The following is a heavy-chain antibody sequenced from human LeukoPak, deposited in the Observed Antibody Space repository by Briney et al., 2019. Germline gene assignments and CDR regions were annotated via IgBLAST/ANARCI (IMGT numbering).Heavy chain of an antibody. V-gene: IGHV7-4-1*02. Sequence: ASVKVSCKASGYTFTSYAMNWVRQAPGQGLEWMGWINTNTGNPTYAQGFTGRFVFSLDTSVSPAYLQISSLKAEDTAVYYCALSPLVVAAPWAFDIWGQGTMVTVSS. CDR1: GYTFTSYA. J-gene: IGHJ3*02. D-gene: IGHD2-15*01. CDR3: ALSPLVVAAPWAFDI. CDR2: INTNTGNP.